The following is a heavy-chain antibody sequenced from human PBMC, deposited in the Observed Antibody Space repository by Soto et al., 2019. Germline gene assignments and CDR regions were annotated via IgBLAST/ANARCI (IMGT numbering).Heavy chain of an antibody. CDR2: IWFDGSNK. Sequence: GGSLRLSCAASGFTFSSYGMHWVRQAPGKGLEWVAVIWFDGSNKYYADSVKGCFTISRDNSKNTLYLQMNSLRAEDTAVYYCASGSRSDAFDIWGQGTMVTVSS. CDR3: ASGSRSDAFDI. J-gene: IGHJ3*02. CDR1: GFTFSSYG. V-gene: IGHV3-33*01. D-gene: IGHD2-2*01.